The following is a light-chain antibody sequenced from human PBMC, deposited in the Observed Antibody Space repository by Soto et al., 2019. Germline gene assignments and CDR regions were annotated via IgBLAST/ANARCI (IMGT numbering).Light chain of an antibody. Sequence: EIVMTQSPVTLSVSPGERATLSCRASQRVSSSLAWFQQKPGQAPRLLIYGASTRATGIPARFSGSGSGTEFTLTISSLQSEDFAVYYCQQYNNWPRTFGQGTKLEMK. J-gene: IGKJ2*01. CDR3: QQYNNWPRT. V-gene: IGKV3-15*01. CDR2: GAS. CDR1: QRVSSS.